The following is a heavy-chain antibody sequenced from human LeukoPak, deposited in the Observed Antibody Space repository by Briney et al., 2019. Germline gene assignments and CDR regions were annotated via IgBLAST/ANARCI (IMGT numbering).Heavy chain of an antibody. CDR1: GYSFTSYW. CDR3: ARHRTAVAGRHYFDY. V-gene: IGHV5-51*01. D-gene: IGHD6-19*01. CDR2: IYPGDSDT. J-gene: IGHJ4*02. Sequence: GESLKISCKGSGYSFTSYWIGWVRQMPGKGLEWMGIIYPGDSDTRYSPSFQGQVTISADKSISTAYLQWSSLKASDTAMYYCARHRTAVAGRHYFDYRGQGTLVTVSS.